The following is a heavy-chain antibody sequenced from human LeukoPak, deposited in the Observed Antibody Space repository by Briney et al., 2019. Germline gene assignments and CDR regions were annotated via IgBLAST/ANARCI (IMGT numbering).Heavy chain of an antibody. V-gene: IGHV3-48*01. CDR1: GFNFSSHS. CDR3: ARGGWNDGGYYYYMDV. CDR2: ISSSSGTI. Sequence: GGSLRLSCAASGFNFSSHSMNWVRQAPGKGLEWVSYISSSSGTIYYADSVKGRVTISRDNAKNSLYLQMNSLRAEDTAVYYCARGGWNDGGYYYYMDVWGKGTTVTVSS. D-gene: IGHD1-1*01. J-gene: IGHJ6*03.